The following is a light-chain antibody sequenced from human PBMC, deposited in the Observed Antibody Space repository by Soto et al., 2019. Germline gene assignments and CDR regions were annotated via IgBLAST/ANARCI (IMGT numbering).Light chain of an antibody. CDR1: QSISSY. CDR3: QQSYSTPRT. V-gene: IGKV1-39*01. CDR2: AAS. J-gene: IGKJ4*01. Sequence: DIQMTQSPSSLSASVGDRVTITCRASQSISSYLNWYQQKPGKAPKLLIYAASRLQSGVPSRFSGSGSGTDFTLTISRLQPEDFATYYCQQSYSTPRTFGGGTKVEIK.